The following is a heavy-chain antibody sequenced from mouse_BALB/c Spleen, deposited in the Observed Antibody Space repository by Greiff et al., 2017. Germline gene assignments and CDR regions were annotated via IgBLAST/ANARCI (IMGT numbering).Heavy chain of an antibody. CDR1: GFDFSRYW. Sequence: EVQLQESGGGLVQPGGSLKLSCAASGFDFSRYWMSWVRQAPGKGLEWIGEINPDSSTINYTPSLKDKFIISRDNAKNTLYLQMSKVRSEDTALYYCATLRRGLHYYAMDYWGQGTSVTVSS. CDR2: INPDSSTI. D-gene: IGHD2-12*01. J-gene: IGHJ4*01. V-gene: IGHV4-1*02. CDR3: ATLRRGLHYYAMDY.